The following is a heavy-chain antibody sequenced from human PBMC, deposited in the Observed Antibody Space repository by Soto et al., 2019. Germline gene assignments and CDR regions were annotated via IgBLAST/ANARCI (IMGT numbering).Heavy chain of an antibody. V-gene: IGHV4-39*02. J-gene: IGHJ5*02. CDR2: IFYTGTT. Sequence: SETLSLTCSVSGGSISYNSYYWGWIRQPPGKGLEWVGGIFYTGTTYYSPSLKDRVTISVDTSKNSFSLTLTSVTAADTTVYFCARRFVEAPVSNAWGQGTLVTVSS. CDR1: GGSISYNSYY. CDR3: ARRFVEAPVSNA. D-gene: IGHD3-3*01.